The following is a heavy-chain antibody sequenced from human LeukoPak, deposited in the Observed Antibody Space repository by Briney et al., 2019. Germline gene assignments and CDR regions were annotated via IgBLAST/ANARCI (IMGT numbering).Heavy chain of an antibody. CDR2: INPSGGST. Sequence: ASVKVSCKASGYTFTSYYMHWVRQAPGQGLEWMGIINPSGGSTSYAQKFQGRVTMTRDMSTSTIYMELSSLRSEDTAVYYCARDSVGASPADYWGQGTLVTVSS. J-gene: IGHJ4*02. CDR3: ARDSVGASPADY. CDR1: GYTFTSYY. V-gene: IGHV1-46*01. D-gene: IGHD1-26*01.